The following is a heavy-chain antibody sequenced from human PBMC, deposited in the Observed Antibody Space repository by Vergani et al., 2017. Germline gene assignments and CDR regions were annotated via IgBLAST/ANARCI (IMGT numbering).Heavy chain of an antibody. CDR1: GGSISSGSYY. Sequence: QVQLQESGPGLVKPSQTLSLTCTVSGGSISSGSYYWSWIRQPAGKGLEWIGRIYTSGSTNYNPSLKSRVTISVDTSKNQFSLKLSSVTAADTAVYYYARDLTSTNSYWYFDLWGRGTLVTVSS. D-gene: IGHD4/OR15-4a*01. J-gene: IGHJ2*01. CDR3: ARDLTSTNSYWYFDL. CDR2: IYTSGST. V-gene: IGHV4-61*02.